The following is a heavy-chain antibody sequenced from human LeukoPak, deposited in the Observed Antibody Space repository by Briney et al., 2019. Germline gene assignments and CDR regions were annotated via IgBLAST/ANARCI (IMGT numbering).Heavy chain of an antibody. Sequence: PGGPLRLSCAASGFIFSVFYTRWIPQAPRKTLEWVSYIHSSGSVRYYADSVKGRFTISRDNAKRSLHLQMNSLRAEDTAVYYRARAREYSSSLSCFHPWGQRPLVTVSS. CDR1: GFIFSVFY. D-gene: IGHD6-6*01. CDR2: IHSSGSVR. J-gene: IGHJ5*02. CDR3: ARAREYSSSLSCFHP. V-gene: IGHV3-11*01.